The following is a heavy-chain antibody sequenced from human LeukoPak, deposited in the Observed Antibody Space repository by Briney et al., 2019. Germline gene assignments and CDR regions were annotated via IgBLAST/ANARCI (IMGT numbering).Heavy chain of an antibody. J-gene: IGHJ5*02. V-gene: IGHV4-31*03. D-gene: IGHD3-22*01. CDR3: ARGGYDSSGYYYWFDP. Sequence: SETLSLTCTVSGGSISSGGYYWSWIRQHPGKGLESTGYIYYSGSTYYNPSLKSRVTISVDTSKNQFSLKLSSVTAADTAVYYCARGGYDSSGYYYWFDPWGQGTLVTVSS. CDR1: GGSISSGGYY. CDR2: IYYSGST.